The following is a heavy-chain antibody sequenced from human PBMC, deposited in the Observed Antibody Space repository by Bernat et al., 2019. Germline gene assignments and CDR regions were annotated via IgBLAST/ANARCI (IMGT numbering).Heavy chain of an antibody. CDR3: ARGGNDYIWGSYGRAFDI. Sequence: QLQLQESGSGLVKPSQTLSLTCAVSGGSISSGGYSWSWIRQPPGKGLEWIGYIYHSGSTYYNPSLKSRVTISVDRSKNQFSLKLSSVTAADTAVYYCARGGNDYIWGSYGRAFDIWGQGTMVTVSS. CDR1: GGSISSGGYS. CDR2: IYHSGST. D-gene: IGHD3-16*01. J-gene: IGHJ3*02. V-gene: IGHV4-30-2*01.